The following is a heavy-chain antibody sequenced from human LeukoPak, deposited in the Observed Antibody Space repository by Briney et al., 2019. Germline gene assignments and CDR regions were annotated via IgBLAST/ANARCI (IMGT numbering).Heavy chain of an antibody. CDR2: ISSGSSYI. J-gene: IGHJ4*02. Sequence: PGGSLRLSCAASGFTFSSYSMNWVRQAPGKGLEWVSSISSGSSYIYYADSVKGRFTISRDNAKNSLYFQMNSLRAEDTAVYYCAREIAVILVAAHDYWGQGTLVTLSS. CDR3: AREIAVILVAAHDY. D-gene: IGHD2-15*01. CDR1: GFTFSSYS. V-gene: IGHV3-21*01.